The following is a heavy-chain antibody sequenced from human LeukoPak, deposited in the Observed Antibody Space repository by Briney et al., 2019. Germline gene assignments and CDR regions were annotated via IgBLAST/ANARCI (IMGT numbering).Heavy chain of an antibody. D-gene: IGHD5-12*01. Sequence: GASVEVSCKASGYTFTGYYMHWVRQAPGQGLEWMGWINPNSGGTNYAQKFQGRVTMTRDTSISTAYMELSRLRSDDTAVYYCVREDSGPGWPDDAFDIWGQGTMVTVSS. J-gene: IGHJ3*02. CDR1: GYTFTGYY. CDR2: INPNSGGT. V-gene: IGHV1-2*02. CDR3: VREDSGPGWPDDAFDI.